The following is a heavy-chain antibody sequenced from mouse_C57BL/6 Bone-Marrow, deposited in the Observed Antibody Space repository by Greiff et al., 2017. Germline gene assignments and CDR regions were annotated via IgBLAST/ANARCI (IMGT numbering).Heavy chain of an antibody. CDR3: ASQDSNSWFAY. Sequence: QVQLQQPGAELVRPGTSVKLSCKASGYTFTSYWMHWVKQRPGQGLEWIGVIDPSDSYTNYNQKFKGKATLTVYTSSSTAYMQLSSLTSEDSAVYYCASQDSNSWFAYWGQGTLVTVSA. V-gene: IGHV1-59*01. D-gene: IGHD2-5*01. CDR1: GYTFTSYW. CDR2: IDPSDSYT. J-gene: IGHJ3*01.